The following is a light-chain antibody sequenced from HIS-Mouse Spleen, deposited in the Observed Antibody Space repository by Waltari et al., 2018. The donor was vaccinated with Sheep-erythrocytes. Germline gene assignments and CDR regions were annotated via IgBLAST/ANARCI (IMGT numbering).Light chain of an antibody. CDR1: SSNIGSNY. V-gene: IGLV1-47*01. Sequence: QSVLTQPPSASGTPGHRVTISCSGSSSNIGSNYVYWYQQLPGTAPKLLIYRNNARPSGVPDRFSGSKSGASASLAISGLRSEDEADYYCAAWDDSLSGPVFGGGTKLTVL. CDR3: AAWDDSLSGPV. CDR2: RNN. J-gene: IGLJ3*02.